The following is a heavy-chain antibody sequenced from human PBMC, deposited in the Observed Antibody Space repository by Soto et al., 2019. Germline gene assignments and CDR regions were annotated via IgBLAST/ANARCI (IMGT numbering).Heavy chain of an antibody. D-gene: IGHD3-9*01. CDR2: ISYDGSNK. J-gene: IGHJ4*02. CDR1: GFTFSSYG. Sequence: GGSLRLSCAASGFTFSSYGMHWVRQAPGKGLEWVAVISYDGSNKYYADSVKGRFTISRDNSKNTLYLQMNSLRAEDTAVYYCAKEGGNYDILTGYLDYWGQGTLVTVSS. CDR3: AKEGGNYDILTGYLDY. V-gene: IGHV3-30*18.